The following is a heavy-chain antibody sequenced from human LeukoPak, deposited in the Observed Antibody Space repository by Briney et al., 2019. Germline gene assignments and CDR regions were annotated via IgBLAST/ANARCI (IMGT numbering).Heavy chain of an antibody. Sequence: GGSLRLSCAASGFTFSSYAMYWVRQAPGKGLEGGAVISYEGSNKYYADSVKGRFTISRDNSKNTLYLQMNSLRAEDTAVYYCARDGRNGYEDDYWGQGTLVTVSS. J-gene: IGHJ4*02. V-gene: IGHV3-30-3*01. D-gene: IGHD5-12*01. CDR1: GFTFSSYA. CDR3: ARDGRNGYEDDY. CDR2: ISYEGSNK.